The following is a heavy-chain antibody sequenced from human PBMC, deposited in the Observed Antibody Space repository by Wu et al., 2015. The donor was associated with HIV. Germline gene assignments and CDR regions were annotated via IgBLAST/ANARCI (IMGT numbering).Heavy chain of an antibody. CDR1: GGTFSSYA. CDR3: ASAPYLSDYGVTSPAPNWFDP. D-gene: IGHD4-17*01. J-gene: IGHJ5*02. V-gene: IGHV1-69*13. CDR2: IIPIFGTA. Sequence: QVQLVQSGAEVKKPGSSVKVSCKASGGTFSSYAISWVRQAPGQGLEWMGRIIPIFGTANYAQKFQGRVTITADESTSTAYMELSSLRSEDTAVYYCASAPYLSDYGVTSPAPNWFDPWGQGTLVHRLL.